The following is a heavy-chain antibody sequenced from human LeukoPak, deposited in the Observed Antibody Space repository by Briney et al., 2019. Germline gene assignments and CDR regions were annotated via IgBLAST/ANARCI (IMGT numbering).Heavy chain of an antibody. D-gene: IGHD1-26*01. CDR2: INPDSGYT. CDR1: GYTFTGYF. CDR3: ARRSGSYYYFDY. Sequence: ASVKVSCKASGYTFTGYFMHWVRRAPGQGLEWMGWINPDSGYTNYAQKFQGRVTMTRDTSISTTYMELSRLRSDDTAVYYCARRSGSYYYFDYWGQGTLVTVSS. J-gene: IGHJ4*02. V-gene: IGHV1-2*02.